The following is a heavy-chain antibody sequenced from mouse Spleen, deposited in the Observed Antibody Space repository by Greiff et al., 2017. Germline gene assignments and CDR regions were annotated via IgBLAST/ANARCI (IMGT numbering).Heavy chain of an antibody. CDR3: ARDRHGNYEYAMDY. CDR1: GFTFSSYY. Sequence: EVKLVESGGGLVKLGGSLKLSCAASGFTFSSYYMSWVRQTPEKRLEWVATISSGGGSTYYPDSVKGRFTISRDNAKNTLYLQMSSLNSEDTAVYYCARDRHGNYEYAMDYWGQGTSVTVSS. CDR2: ISSGGGST. D-gene: IGHD2-1*01. J-gene: IGHJ4*01. V-gene: IGHV5-9*04.